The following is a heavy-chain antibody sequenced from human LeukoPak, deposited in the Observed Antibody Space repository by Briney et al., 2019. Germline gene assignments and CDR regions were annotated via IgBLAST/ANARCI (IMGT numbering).Heavy chain of an antibody. D-gene: IGHD3-22*01. CDR1: GSTFTSYY. Sequence: ASVKVSCTASGSTFTSYYMHWVRQAPGQGLEWMGIINPSGGSTSYAQKFQGRVTMTRDMSTSTVYMELSSLRSEDTAVYYCARDSAGDSSGYLSRNYYYYYMDVWGKGTTVTVSS. V-gene: IGHV1-46*01. J-gene: IGHJ6*03. CDR3: ARDSAGDSSGYLSRNYYYYYMDV. CDR2: INPSGGST.